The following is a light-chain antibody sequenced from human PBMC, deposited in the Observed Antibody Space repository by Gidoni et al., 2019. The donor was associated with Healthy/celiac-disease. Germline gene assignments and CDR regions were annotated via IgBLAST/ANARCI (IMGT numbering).Light chain of an antibody. CDR3: QQYNSYSRT. Sequence: DIQMTQSPSTLSASVGDRVTITCRASKSISSWLAWYQQKPGKAPKLLIYKASSLESGVPSRFSGSGSGTEFTLTISSLQPDDFATYYCQQYNSYSRTFXXXIKVEIK. V-gene: IGKV1-5*03. CDR1: KSISSW. CDR2: KAS. J-gene: IGKJ1*01.